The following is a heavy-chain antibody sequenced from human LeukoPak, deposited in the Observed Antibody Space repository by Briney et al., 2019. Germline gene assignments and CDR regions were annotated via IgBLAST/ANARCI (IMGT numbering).Heavy chain of an antibody. CDR1: GFTFSSYA. Sequence: GGSLRLSCAASGFTFSSYAMSWVRQAPGKGLEWVSAIRGSGGSTYYADSVKGRFTISRDNSKNTLYLQMNSLRAEDTAVYYCAKVSAPLDDYGDHNWFDPWGQGTLVTVSS. CDR2: IRGSGGST. J-gene: IGHJ5*02. CDR3: AKVSAPLDDYGDHNWFDP. D-gene: IGHD4-17*01. V-gene: IGHV3-23*01.